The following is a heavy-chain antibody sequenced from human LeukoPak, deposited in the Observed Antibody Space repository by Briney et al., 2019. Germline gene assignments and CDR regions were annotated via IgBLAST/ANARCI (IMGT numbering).Heavy chain of an antibody. J-gene: IGHJ4*02. CDR2: FSYSGST. V-gene: IGHV4-59*08. CDR1: GDSITSYN. CDR3: ARRFDS. Sequence: PSETLSLTCTVSGDSITSYNWNWIRQPPGKGLEWIGYFSYSGSTNYNPSLESRVTISVDTSKNQFSLKLTSVTAADTAVYYCARRFDSWGQGTLVTVSS.